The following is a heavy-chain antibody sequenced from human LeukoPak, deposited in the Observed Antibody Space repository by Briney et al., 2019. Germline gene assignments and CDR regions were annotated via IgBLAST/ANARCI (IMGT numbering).Heavy chain of an antibody. CDR3: AKDLRTYDSSVY. CDR1: GGTFSSYA. Sequence: SVKVSCKASGGTFSSYAISWVRQAPGQGLEWMGGIIPIFGTANYAQKFQGRVTITADESTSTAYMELSSLRSEDTAVYYCAKDLRTYDSSVYWGQGTLVTVSS. V-gene: IGHV1-69*13. J-gene: IGHJ4*02. D-gene: IGHD3-22*01. CDR2: IIPIFGTA.